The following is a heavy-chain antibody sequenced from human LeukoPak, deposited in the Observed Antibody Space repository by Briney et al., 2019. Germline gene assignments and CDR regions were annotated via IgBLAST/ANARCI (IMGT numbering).Heavy chain of an antibody. CDR2: IYSGGST. V-gene: IGHV3-53*01. CDR3: ARAYYDSSALDAFDI. CDR1: GFTVSSNY. J-gene: IGHJ3*02. Sequence: PGGSLRLSCAASGFTVSSNYMSWVRQAPGKGLEWVSVIYSGGSTYYADSVKGRFTISRDNSKNTLYLQMNSLRAEDTAVYYCARAYYDSSALDAFDIWGQGTMVTVSS. D-gene: IGHD3-22*01.